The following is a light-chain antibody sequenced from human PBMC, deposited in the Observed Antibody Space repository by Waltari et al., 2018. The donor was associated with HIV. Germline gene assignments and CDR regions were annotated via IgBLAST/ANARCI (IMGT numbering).Light chain of an antibody. CDR1: GPNIGTNP. V-gene: IGLV1-44*01. CDR2: PTT. J-gene: IGLJ2*01. CDR3: AAWDDSLNGHLV. Sequence: QSVLTQPPSASGPPGQRVTISCSGGGPNIGTNPVFWYPHLPGTAPKVLIYPTTQRPSGVPGRFSGSKSGTSAYLAISGLQSEDEADYYCAAWDDSLNGHLVFGGGTKLTVL.